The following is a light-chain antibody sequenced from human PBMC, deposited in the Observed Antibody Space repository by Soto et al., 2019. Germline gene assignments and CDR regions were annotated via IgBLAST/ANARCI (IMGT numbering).Light chain of an antibody. J-gene: IGKJ2*01. Sequence: EIVLTQSPATLSLSPGERATLSCRASQSVSSSLGWYQQKPGQAPRLLIYDASNRATGIPTRFSGSGSGTDFTLTISSLEPEDFAVYYCQRRTDWPRTFGQGTKLEIK. V-gene: IGKV3-11*01. CDR3: QRRTDWPRT. CDR1: QSVSSS. CDR2: DAS.